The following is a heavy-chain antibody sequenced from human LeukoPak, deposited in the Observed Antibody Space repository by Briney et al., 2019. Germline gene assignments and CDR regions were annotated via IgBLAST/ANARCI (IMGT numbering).Heavy chain of an antibody. V-gene: IGHV1-18*01. CDR1: GYTFTSYG. J-gene: IGHJ5*02. CDR2: ISAYNGNT. CDR3: ARDKGQRLRFLEWFPFDP. Sequence: ASVKVSCKASGYTFTSYGISWVRQAPGQGLEWVGWISAYNGNTNYAQKLQGRVTMTTDTSTSTAYMELRSLRSDDTAVYYCARDKGQRLRFLEWFPFDPWGQGTLVTVSS. D-gene: IGHD3-3*01.